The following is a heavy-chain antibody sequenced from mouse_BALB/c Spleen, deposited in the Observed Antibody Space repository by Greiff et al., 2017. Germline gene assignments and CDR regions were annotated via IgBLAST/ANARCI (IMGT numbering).Heavy chain of an antibody. CDR3: ARGEGSYDGYFDY. CDR1: GFTFSSFG. J-gene: IGHJ2*01. CDR2: ISSGSSTI. V-gene: IGHV5-17*02. Sequence: EVQVVESGGGLVQPGGSRKLSCAASGFTFSSFGMHWVRQAPEKGLEWVAYISSGSSTIYYADTVKGRFTISRDNPKNTLFLQMTSLRSEDTAMYYCARGEGSYDGYFDYWGQGTTLTVSS. D-gene: IGHD2-3*01.